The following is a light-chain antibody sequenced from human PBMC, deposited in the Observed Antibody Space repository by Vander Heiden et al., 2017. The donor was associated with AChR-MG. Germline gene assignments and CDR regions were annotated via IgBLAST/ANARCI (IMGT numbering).Light chain of an antibody. CDR3: QQYGSSPSL. CDR1: QSVSSGY. CDR2: GAS. J-gene: IGKJ2*01. V-gene: IGKV3-20*01. Sequence: EIVLTQSPGTLSLSPGERATFSCRASQSVSSGYLAWYQQKPGQAPRLLIYGASSRATGIPDRFSGSGSGTDFTLTISRLEPEDFAVYYCQQYGSSPSLFGPGTKLEIK.